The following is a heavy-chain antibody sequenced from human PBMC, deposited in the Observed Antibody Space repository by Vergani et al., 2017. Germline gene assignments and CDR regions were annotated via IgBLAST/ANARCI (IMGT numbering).Heavy chain of an antibody. CDR2: ISYDGSYK. Sequence: QVQLVESGGGVVQPGRSLRLSCAASGFIFSSYGIHWVRQAPGKGLEWVAVISYDGSYKYYADSVKGRFTISRDNPKNTLYLQMNSLRDEDTAVYYCAKSASYYDSSGYYYFDYWVQGTLVTVSS. J-gene: IGHJ4*02. V-gene: IGHV3-30*18. CDR3: AKSASYYDSSGYYYFDY. D-gene: IGHD3-22*01. CDR1: GFIFSSYG.